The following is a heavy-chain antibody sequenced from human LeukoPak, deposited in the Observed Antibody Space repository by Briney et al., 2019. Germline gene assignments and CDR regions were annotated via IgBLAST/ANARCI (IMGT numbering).Heavy chain of an antibody. Sequence: PSETLSLTCTVSGASISSSSYYWAWIRQSPGKGLEWIGNIFYSGNTYYNPSVKSRVSISRDTSKNLFSLKLNSVTAADTAVYYCARERRRTVAVAASFDYWGQGILVTVSS. CDR2: IFYSGNT. CDR3: ARERRRTVAVAASFDY. D-gene: IGHD6-19*01. CDR1: GASISSSSYY. V-gene: IGHV4-39*07. J-gene: IGHJ4*02.